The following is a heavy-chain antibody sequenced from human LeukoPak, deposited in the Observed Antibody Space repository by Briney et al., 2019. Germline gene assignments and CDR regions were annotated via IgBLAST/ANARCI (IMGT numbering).Heavy chain of an antibody. J-gene: IGHJ4*02. Sequence: ASVKVSCKASGYTFNTYSINWVRQAPGQGPEWVGWINAHTGNPTYAQGFTGRFVFSLDTSVSTAYLQISSLRAEDTAVYYCAREVLRLDYWGQGTLVTVSS. V-gene: IGHV7-4-1*02. CDR1: GYTFNTYS. CDR2: INAHTGNP. CDR3: AREVLRLDY.